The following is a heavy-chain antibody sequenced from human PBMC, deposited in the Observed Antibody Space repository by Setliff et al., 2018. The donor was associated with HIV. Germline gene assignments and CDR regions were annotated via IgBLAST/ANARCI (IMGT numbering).Heavy chain of an antibody. Sequence: SETLSLTCSVSGGSINSDVYYWSWIRQLPGKGLEWIGYIYYSGSTYYNPSLKSRVSISVDTSKNHFSLKVRYVTAADTAVYYCARHETTTGFLDPWGQGILVTVSS. V-gene: IGHV4-31*03. CDR2: IYYSGST. CDR1: GGSINSDVYY. CDR3: ARHETTTGFLDP. J-gene: IGHJ4*02. D-gene: IGHD3-3*01.